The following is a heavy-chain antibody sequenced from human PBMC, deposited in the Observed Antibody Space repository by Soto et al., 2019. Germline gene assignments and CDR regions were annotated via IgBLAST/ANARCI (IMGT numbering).Heavy chain of an antibody. CDR3: ARQNGYYDSSGYYWGYYYYGMDV. D-gene: IGHD3-22*01. Sequence: PGESLKISCKGSGYSFTRYWIGWVRQMPGKGLEWMGIIYPGDSDTRYSPSFQGQVTISADKSISTAYLQWSSLKASDTAMYYCARQNGYYDSSGYYWGYYYYGMDVWGQGTTVTVSS. CDR1: GYSFTRYW. J-gene: IGHJ6*02. CDR2: IYPGDSDT. V-gene: IGHV5-51*01.